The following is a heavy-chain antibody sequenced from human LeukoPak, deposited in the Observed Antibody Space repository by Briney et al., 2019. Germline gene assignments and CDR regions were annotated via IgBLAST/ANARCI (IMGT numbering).Heavy chain of an antibody. CDR3: TKEPAGYSSGWFAY. D-gene: IGHD6-19*01. CDR2: IRSKAYGGTT. V-gene: IGHV3-49*04. CDR1: GFTFRDYA. Sequence: GGSLRLSCTASGFTFRDYAMNWVRQAPGKGLEWVGFIRSKAYGGTTEYAASVKGRFTISRDDSKGIAYLQMNSLKTEDTAVYHCTKEPAGYSSGWFAYWGQGTLVTVSS. J-gene: IGHJ4*02.